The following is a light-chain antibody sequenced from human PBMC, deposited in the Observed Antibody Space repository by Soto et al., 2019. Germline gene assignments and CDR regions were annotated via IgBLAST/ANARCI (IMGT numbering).Light chain of an antibody. J-gene: IGKJ4*01. CDR2: AAS. V-gene: IGKV1D-16*01. Sequence: DIQMTQSPSSLSASVGDRVIITCRASQDIGTWLAWYQQKPGKAPKSLIYAASSLQSRVPSRFTGSGSGTHFTLTISNLQAEDLATYYCQQYSSYPTFGGGTKVEI. CDR1: QDIGTW. CDR3: QQYSSYPT.